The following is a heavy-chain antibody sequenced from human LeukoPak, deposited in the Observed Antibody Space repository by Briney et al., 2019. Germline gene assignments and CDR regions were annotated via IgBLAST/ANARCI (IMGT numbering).Heavy chain of an antibody. CDR1: GGSISSNSYF. CDR3: ARRPKWLTSYYFDY. D-gene: IGHD6-19*01. Sequence: SETLSLTCTVSGGSISSNSYFWGWVRQPPGKGLEWIGSIYYRGNTYNNPSLKRRVTISVDTSKNQFSLNLNSVTAADTAVYYCARRPKWLTSYYFDYWGQGTLVTVSS. V-gene: IGHV4-39*01. J-gene: IGHJ4*02. CDR2: IYYRGNT.